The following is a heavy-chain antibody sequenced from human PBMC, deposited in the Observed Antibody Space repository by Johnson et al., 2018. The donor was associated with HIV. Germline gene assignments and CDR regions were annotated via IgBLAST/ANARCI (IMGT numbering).Heavy chain of an antibody. CDR2: ISSSGHTT. CDR1: GFTFSEYY. D-gene: IGHD3-16*02. J-gene: IGHJ3*02. V-gene: IGHV3-11*04. CDR3: AKGGDYVWGSYRYPDAFDI. Sequence: QVQLVESGGSVVRPGGSLRLSCAASGFTFSEYYMSWVRQSPGKGLEWVSYISSSGHTTYYAESVRGRFTISRDNAKNSLYVQMNSLRAEDTAVYYCAKGGDYVWGSYRYPDAFDIWGQGTMVTVSS.